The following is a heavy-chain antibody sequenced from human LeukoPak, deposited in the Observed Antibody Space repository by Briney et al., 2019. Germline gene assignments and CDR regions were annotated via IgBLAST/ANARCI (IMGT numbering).Heavy chain of an antibody. Sequence: GGSLRLSRAASGFTFSSYAMHWVRQAPGEGLEWVAVISYDGSNKYSADSVKGRFTISRDNSKNTLYLQMNSLRAEDTAVYYCARGYCGGDCLDYWGQGTLVTVSS. V-gene: IGHV3-30*04. CDR1: GFTFSSYA. J-gene: IGHJ4*02. D-gene: IGHD2-21*01. CDR3: ARGYCGGDCLDY. CDR2: ISYDGSNK.